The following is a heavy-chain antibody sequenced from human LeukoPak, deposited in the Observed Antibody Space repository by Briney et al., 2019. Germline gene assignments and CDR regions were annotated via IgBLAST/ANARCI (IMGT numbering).Heavy chain of an antibody. D-gene: IGHD6-13*01. Sequence: SETLSLTCTVSGGSISSYYWSWIRPPAGKGLEWIGRIYTSGSTNYNPSLKSRVTMSVDTSKNQFSLKLSSVTAADTAVYYCARGSAAGTSIYYYYYMDVWGKGTTVTISS. J-gene: IGHJ6*03. CDR2: IYTSGST. CDR1: GGSISSYY. V-gene: IGHV4-4*07. CDR3: ARGSAAGTSIYYYYYMDV.